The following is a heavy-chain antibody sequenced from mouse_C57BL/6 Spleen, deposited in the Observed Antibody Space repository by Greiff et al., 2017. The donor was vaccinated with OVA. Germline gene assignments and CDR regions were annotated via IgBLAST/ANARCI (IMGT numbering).Heavy chain of an antibody. CDR2: IYPGSGST. J-gene: IGHJ4*01. CDR1: GYTFTSYW. CDR3: ARSDDYDYAMDY. D-gene: IGHD2-4*01. Sequence: QVQLQQPGAELVKPGASVKMSCKASGYTFTSYWITWVKQRPGHGLEWIGDIYPGSGSTNYNEKFKSKATLTVDTSSSTAYMQLSSLTSEDSAVYYCARSDDYDYAMDYWGQGTSVTVSS. V-gene: IGHV1-55*01.